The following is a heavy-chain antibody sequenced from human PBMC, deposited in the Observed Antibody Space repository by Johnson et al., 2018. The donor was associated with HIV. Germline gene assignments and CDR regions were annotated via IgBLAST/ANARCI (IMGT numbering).Heavy chain of an antibody. D-gene: IGHD6-19*01. J-gene: IGHJ3*02. Sequence: VQLVESGGGVVQPGRSLRLSCAASGFTFSSYGMHWVRQAPGKGLEWVAVISYDGSNKDYEDSLKGRFTISRDNSKNTLYLQMNSLRAEDTAVYYCASGPQSLGDFDIWGQGTMVTVSS. CDR3: ASGPQSLGDFDI. V-gene: IGHV3-30*03. CDR2: ISYDGSNK. CDR1: GFTFSSYG.